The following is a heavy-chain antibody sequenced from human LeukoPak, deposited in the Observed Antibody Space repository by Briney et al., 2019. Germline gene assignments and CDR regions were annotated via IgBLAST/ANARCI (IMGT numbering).Heavy chain of an antibody. CDR3: ARDRIGGNWFDP. Sequence: GGSLRLSCAASGFTFSSYSMNWVRQAPGKGLEWVSSISSSSSYIYYADSVKGRFTISRDNTKNSLYLQMNSLRAEDTAVYYCARDRIGGNWFDPWGQGTLVTVSS. J-gene: IGHJ5*02. D-gene: IGHD3-16*01. CDR2: ISSSSSYI. CDR1: GFTFSSYS. V-gene: IGHV3-21*01.